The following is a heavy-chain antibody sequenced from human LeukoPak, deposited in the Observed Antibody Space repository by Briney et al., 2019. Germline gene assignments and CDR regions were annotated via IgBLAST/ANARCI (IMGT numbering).Heavy chain of an antibody. J-gene: IGHJ4*02. CDR1: GFTFSSYW. Sequence: GGSLRLSCAASGFTFSSYWMHWVRQAPGKGLVWVSRINSDGSSTSYADSVKGRFTISRDNAKNTLYLRMNSLRAEDTAVYYCARVNYYDSSGYSNDYWGQGTLVTVSS. V-gene: IGHV3-74*01. D-gene: IGHD3-22*01. CDR3: ARVNYYDSSGYSNDY. CDR2: INSDGSST.